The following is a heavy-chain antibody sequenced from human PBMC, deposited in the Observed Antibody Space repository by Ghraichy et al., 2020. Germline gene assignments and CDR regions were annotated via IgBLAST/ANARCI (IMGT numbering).Heavy chain of an antibody. CDR3: ARDFGPGTAAAGYYYYGMDV. V-gene: IGHV3-11*01. Sequence: GESLNISCAASGFTFSNYYMSWVRQAPGKGLEWVSYISSSGSNIYYADSVKGRFTISRDNAKNSLYLQMNSLRAEDTAVYYCARDFGPGTAAAGYYYYGMDVWGQGTTVTVSS. CDR2: ISSSGSNI. J-gene: IGHJ6*02. D-gene: IGHD6-13*01. CDR1: GFTFSNYY.